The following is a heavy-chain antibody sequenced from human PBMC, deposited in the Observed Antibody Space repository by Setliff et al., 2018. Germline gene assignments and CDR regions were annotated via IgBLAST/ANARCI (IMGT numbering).Heavy chain of an antibody. D-gene: IGHD6-13*01. CDR1: GGTFSSYA. CDR2: IIPNSGGT. J-gene: IGHJ4*02. Sequence: ASVKVSCKASGGTFSSYAISWVRQAPGQGLEWMGGIIPNSGGTNYAQKFQGWVTMTRDTSISTAYMELSRLRSDDTAVYYCARVSEAAAAGFDYWGQGTLVTVSS. V-gene: IGHV1-2*04. CDR3: ARVSEAAAAGFDY.